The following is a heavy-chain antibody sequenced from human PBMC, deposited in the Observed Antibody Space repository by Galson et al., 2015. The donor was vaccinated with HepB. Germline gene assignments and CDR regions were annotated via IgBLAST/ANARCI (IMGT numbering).Heavy chain of an antibody. CDR1: GGTFSSYA. CDR2: IIPIFGTA. V-gene: IGHV1-69*13. J-gene: IGHJ4*02. CDR3: ARNYYDSSGYYHFDY. D-gene: IGHD3-22*01. Sequence: SVKVSCKASGGTFSSYAISWVRQAPGQGLEWMGGIIPIFGTANYAQKFQGRVTITADESTSTAYMELGSLRSEDTAVYYCARNYYDSSGYYHFDYWGQGTLVTVSS.